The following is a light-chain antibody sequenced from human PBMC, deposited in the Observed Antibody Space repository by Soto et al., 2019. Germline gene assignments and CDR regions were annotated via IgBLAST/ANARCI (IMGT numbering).Light chain of an antibody. J-gene: IGLJ2*01. CDR2: GNS. Sequence: QSVLTPPPSVSGAPGQRVTISCTGSSSNIWAGYYVHWYQQLPGTAPKLLIYGNSNRPSGVPDRFSGSKSGTSASLAITGLQAEDAADYYCQSYDSSLSGVVFGGGTKLTVL. CDR1: SSNIWAGYY. CDR3: QSYDSSLSGVV. V-gene: IGLV1-40*01.